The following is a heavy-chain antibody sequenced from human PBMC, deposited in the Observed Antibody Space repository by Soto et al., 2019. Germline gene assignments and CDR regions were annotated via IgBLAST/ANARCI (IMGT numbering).Heavy chain of an antibody. Sequence: LRLSFAASGFTFSSYSMNWVRQAPGKGLEWVSSISSSSSYIYYADSVKGRFTISRDNAKNSLYLQMNSLRAEDTAVYYCGVDYGDYVRDAFDIWGQGTMVTVSS. CDR3: GVDYGDYVRDAFDI. V-gene: IGHV3-21*01. J-gene: IGHJ3*02. CDR2: ISSSSSYI. CDR1: GFTFSSYS. D-gene: IGHD4-17*01.